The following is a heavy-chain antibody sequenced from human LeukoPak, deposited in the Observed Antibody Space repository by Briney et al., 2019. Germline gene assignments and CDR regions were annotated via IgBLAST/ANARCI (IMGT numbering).Heavy chain of an antibody. D-gene: IGHD3-9*01. CDR3: ARSPVLGILTGYYRRWYFDY. CDR2: IYTSGST. J-gene: IGHJ4*02. CDR1: GGSISSGSYY. Sequence: SQTLSLTCTVSGGSISSGSYYWSWIRQPAGKGLEWIGRIYTSGSTNYNPSLKSRVTISVDTSKNQFSLKLSSVTAADTAVYYRARSPVLGILTGYYRRWYFDYWGRGTLVTVSS. V-gene: IGHV4-61*02.